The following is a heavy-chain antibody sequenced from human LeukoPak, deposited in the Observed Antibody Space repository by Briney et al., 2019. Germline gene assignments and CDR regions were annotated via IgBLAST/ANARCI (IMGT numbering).Heavy chain of an antibody. V-gene: IGHV4-34*01. CDR2: INHSGST. J-gene: IGHJ5*02. D-gene: IGHD4-17*01. CDR3: ARWSVTTLGFWFDP. Sequence: SETLSLTCAVYGGSFSGYYWSWIRQPPGKGLEWIGEINHSGSTNYNPSLKSRVTISVDTSKNQFSLKLSSVTAADTAVYYCARWSVTTLGFWFDPWGQGTLVTVSS. CDR1: GGSFSGYY.